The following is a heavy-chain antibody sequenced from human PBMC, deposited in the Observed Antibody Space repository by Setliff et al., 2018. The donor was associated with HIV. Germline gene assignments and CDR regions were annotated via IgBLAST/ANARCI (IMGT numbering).Heavy chain of an antibody. D-gene: IGHD3-9*01. CDR2: INEDGDKK. CDR1: RFSFSTFW. J-gene: IGHJ6*03. V-gene: IGHV3-7*03. Sequence: GGSLRLSCATSRFSFSTFWMTWVRQAPGKGLEWIANINEDGDKKYHADSVWGRFTIPRDNARNSLYLQMNSLRAEDTAVYYCARDRRRYDIVTLHYMDVWGKGTAVTVSS. CDR3: ARDRRRYDIVTLHYMDV.